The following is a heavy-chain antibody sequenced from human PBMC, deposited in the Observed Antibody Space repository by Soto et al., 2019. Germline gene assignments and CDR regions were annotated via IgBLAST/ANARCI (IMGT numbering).Heavy chain of an antibody. D-gene: IGHD6-13*01. J-gene: IGHJ6*02. CDR2: ISAFDGST. Sequence: ASVKVSCKASGYTFPTYGIGWVRQAPGQGLEWMGWISAFDGSTNYAQKLQGRVTMTTDRSTSVAYMELRSLRSDDTAVYYCGASSCPRPVAGYYYGVDVWGQGTTVTVSS. V-gene: IGHV1-18*04. CDR3: GASSCPRPVAGYYYGVDV. CDR1: GYTFPTYG.